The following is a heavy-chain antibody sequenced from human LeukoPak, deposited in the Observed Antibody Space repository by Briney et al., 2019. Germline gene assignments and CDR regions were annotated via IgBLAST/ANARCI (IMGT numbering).Heavy chain of an antibody. V-gene: IGHV3-30-3*01. Sequence: GGSLRLSCAASGFTFSSYAMHWVRQAPGKGLEWVAVISYDGSNKYYADSVKGRFTISRDNSKNTLYLQMNSLRAEDTAVYYCARDSGSYGYPLFDYWGQGTLVTVSS. J-gene: IGHJ4*02. CDR2: ISYDGSNK. CDR1: GFTFSSYA. CDR3: ARDSGSYGYPLFDY. D-gene: IGHD5-18*01.